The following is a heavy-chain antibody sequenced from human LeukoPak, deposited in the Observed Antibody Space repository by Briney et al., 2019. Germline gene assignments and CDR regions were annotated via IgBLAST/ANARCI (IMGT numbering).Heavy chain of an antibody. J-gene: IGHJ4*02. D-gene: IGHD2-21*02. V-gene: IGHV4-34*01. CDR2: INHSGNT. Sequence: SETLSLTCAVYGGSFSVYYWSWIRQPPGTGLEWIGEINHSGNTNYNPSLKSRVTISVDTSKNQFSLKLSSVTAADTAVYYCARGGFYCGGDCYVDYWGQGTLVTVSS. CDR3: ARGGFYCGGDCYVDY. CDR1: GGSFSVYY.